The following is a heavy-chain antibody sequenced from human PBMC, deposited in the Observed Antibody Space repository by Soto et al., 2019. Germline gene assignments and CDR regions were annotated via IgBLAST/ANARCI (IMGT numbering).Heavy chain of an antibody. CDR2: INSDGSST. CDR1: GFTFSGYW. V-gene: IGHV3-74*01. D-gene: IGHD2-2*01. Sequence: GGSLRLSCAASGFTFSGYWMHWVRQAPGKGLVWVSRINSDGSSTSYADSVKGRFTISRDHSKNTLYLQMNSLRAEDTAVYYCARVSPIHLVVPAAADYWGQGTLVTVSS. J-gene: IGHJ4*02. CDR3: ARVSPIHLVVPAAADY.